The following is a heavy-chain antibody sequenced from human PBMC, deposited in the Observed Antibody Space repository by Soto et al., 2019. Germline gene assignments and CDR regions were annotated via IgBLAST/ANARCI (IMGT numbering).Heavy chain of an antibody. CDR3: ARGGYVSAVKLN. CDR2: INSDGSAT. V-gene: IGHV3-74*01. D-gene: IGHD3-10*01. Sequence: EVQLVESGGGLAQPGGSLRLSCAASGFTFSSYWMHWVRQAPGKGLVWVSRINSDGSATSYADSVKGRFTISRDNAKNTLYLQMNSLRAEDTAIYYCARGGYVSAVKLNWGQGTLVTVS. J-gene: IGHJ4*02. CDR1: GFTFSSYW.